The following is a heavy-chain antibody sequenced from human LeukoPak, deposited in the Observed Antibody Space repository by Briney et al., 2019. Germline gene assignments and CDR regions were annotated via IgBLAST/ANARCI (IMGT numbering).Heavy chain of an antibody. J-gene: IGHJ6*02. CDR1: GFTFSSYG. CDR3: ARGDVVVVPAAIPSSRGYYYYGMDV. V-gene: IGHV3-33*01. Sequence: PGRSLRLSCAASGFTFSSYGMHWVRQAPGKGLEWVAVIWYDGSNKYYADSVKGRFTISRDNSKNTLYLQMNSLRAEDTAVYYCARGDVVVVPAAIPSSRGYYYYGMDVWGQGTTVTVSS. CDR2: IWYDGSNK. D-gene: IGHD2-2*02.